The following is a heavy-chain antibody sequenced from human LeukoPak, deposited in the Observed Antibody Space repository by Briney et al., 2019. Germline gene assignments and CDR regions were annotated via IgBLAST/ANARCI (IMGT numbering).Heavy chain of an antibody. CDR2: INHSGST. V-gene: IGHV4-34*01. Sequence: SETLSLTCAVYGGSFSGYYWSWIRQPPGKGLEWIGEINHSGSTNYNPSLKSRVTISVDTSKNQFSLKLSSVTAADTAVYYCARQPPYSSSRRALDIWGQGTMVTVSS. CDR1: GGSFSGYY. J-gene: IGHJ3*02. CDR3: ARQPPYSSSRRALDI. D-gene: IGHD6-13*01.